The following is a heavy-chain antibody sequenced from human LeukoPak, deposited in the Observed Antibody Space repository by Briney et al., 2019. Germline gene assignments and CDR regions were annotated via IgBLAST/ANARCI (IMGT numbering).Heavy chain of an antibody. Sequence: GGSLRLSCAASGFTFSSYAMHWVRQAPGKGLEWVALISYDGSNKYYADSVKGRFTISRDSSKNTLYLQMNSLRAEDTAVYYCARVLRRDFDYWGQGTLVTVSS. V-gene: IGHV3-30-3*01. CDR1: GFTFSSYA. CDR2: ISYDGSNK. J-gene: IGHJ4*02. CDR3: ARVLRRDFDY.